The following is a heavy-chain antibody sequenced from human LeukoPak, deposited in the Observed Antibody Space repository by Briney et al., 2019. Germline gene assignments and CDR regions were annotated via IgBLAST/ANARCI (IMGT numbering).Heavy chain of an antibody. CDR3: ARARRNYYGSGSSPPDP. CDR2: INHSGST. V-gene: IGHV4-34*01. CDR1: GGSFSGYY. Sequence: SETLSLTCAVYGGSFSGYYWSWIRQPPGKGLEWIGEINHSGSTNYNLSLKSRVTISVDTSKNQFSLKLSSVTAADTAVYYCARARRNYYGSGSSPPDPWGQGTLVTVTS. D-gene: IGHD3-10*01. J-gene: IGHJ5*02.